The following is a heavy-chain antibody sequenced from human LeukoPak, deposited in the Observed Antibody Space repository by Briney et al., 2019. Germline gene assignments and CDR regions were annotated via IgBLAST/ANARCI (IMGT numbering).Heavy chain of an antibody. CDR1: GYTFTANH. CDR3: ASGSGTYSPDY. Sequence: GASVKVSCKASGYTFTANHIHWVRQAPGQGLEWMGRINPNSGGTICAQEFQGRVIMTRDTSITTGYMELSRLRSDDTAVYYCASGSGTYSPDYWGQGTLVTVSS. J-gene: IGHJ4*02. CDR2: INPNSGGT. V-gene: IGHV1-2*06. D-gene: IGHD3-10*01.